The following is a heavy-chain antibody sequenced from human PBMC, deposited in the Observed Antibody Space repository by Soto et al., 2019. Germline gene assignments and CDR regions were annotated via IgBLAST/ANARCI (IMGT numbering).Heavy chain of an antibody. CDR2: IKQDGSEK. J-gene: IGHJ4*02. Sequence: GGSLRLSCAASGFTFSSYWMSWVRQAPGKGLEWVANIKQDGSEKYYVDSVKGGFTISRDNAKNSLYLQMNSLRAEDTAVYYCAREIYGDYVTAMDYWGQGTLVTVSS. CDR3: AREIYGDYVTAMDY. CDR1: GFTFSSYW. V-gene: IGHV3-7*01. D-gene: IGHD4-17*01.